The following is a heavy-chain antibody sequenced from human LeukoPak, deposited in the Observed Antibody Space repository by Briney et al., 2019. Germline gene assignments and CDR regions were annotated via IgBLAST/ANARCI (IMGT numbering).Heavy chain of an antibody. D-gene: IGHD6-13*01. CDR1: GGSISSSSYY. V-gene: IGHV4-39*07. CDR3: ARSLPDWYSSSWPFDY. CDR2: IYYSGST. J-gene: IGHJ4*02. Sequence: PSETLSLTCTVSGGSISSSSYYWGWIRQPPGKGLEWIGSIYYSGSTYYNPSLKSRVTISVDTSKNQFSLKLSSVTAADTAVYYCARSLPDWYSSSWPFDYWGQGTLVTVSS.